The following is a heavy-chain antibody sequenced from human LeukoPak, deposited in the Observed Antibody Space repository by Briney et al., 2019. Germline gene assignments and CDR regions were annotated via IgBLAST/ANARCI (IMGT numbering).Heavy chain of an antibody. CDR1: GYSFTSKY. J-gene: IGHJ4*02. CDR3: ARDQEAFDY. Sequence: ASVKVSCKASGYSFTSKYIHWVRQAPGQGLEWMGMIYPRDGSTSYAQKFQGRVTVTRDTSTSTVHMELSGLRSEDTAVYYCARDQEAFDYRGQGTLVTVSS. CDR2: IYPRDGST. V-gene: IGHV1-46*01.